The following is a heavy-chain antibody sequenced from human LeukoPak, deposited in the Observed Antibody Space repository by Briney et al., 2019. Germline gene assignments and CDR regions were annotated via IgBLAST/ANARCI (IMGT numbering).Heavy chain of an antibody. V-gene: IGHV1-58*02. J-gene: IGHJ6*02. CDR3: AAGRYCSGGRCYYGMDV. CDR2: IVVDNGYT. Sequence: VASVKVSCKASGFTFTSSAMQWVRQARGQRLEWIGWIVVDNGYTNYTQKLQERVTITRDMSTSTAYMELSSLRSEDTAVDYCAAGRYCSGGRCYYGMDVWGQGTTVTVSS. D-gene: IGHD2-15*01. CDR1: GFTFTSSA.